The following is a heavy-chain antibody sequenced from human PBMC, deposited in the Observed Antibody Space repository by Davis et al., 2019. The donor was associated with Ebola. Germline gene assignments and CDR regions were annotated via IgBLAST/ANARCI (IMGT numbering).Heavy chain of an antibody. J-gene: IGHJ4*02. D-gene: IGHD1-26*01. CDR1: GGSISSYY. Sequence: MPSETLSLTCSVSGGSISSYYWDWIRQPPGKGLEWIGSIYYSGSTYYNPSLKSRVTISVDTSKNQFSLKLSSVTAADTAVYYCARGSGSYSHYWGQGTLVTVSS. V-gene: IGHV4-39*07. CDR2: IYYSGST. CDR3: ARGSGSYSHY.